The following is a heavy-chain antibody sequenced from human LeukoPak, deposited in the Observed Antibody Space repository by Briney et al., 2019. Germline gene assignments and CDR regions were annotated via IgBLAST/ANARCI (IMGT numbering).Heavy chain of an antibody. CDR1: GGSISSGGYS. J-gene: IGHJ1*01. V-gene: IGHV4-30-2*01. CDR2: IYHSGST. Sequence: PSETLSLTCAVSGGSISSGGYSWSWIRQPPGKGLEWIGYIYHSGSTYYNPSLKSRVTISVDTSKNQFSLKLSSVTAADTAVYYCATDYRAAAGTGEYFQHWGQGTLVTVSS. CDR3: ATDYRAAAGTGEYFQH. D-gene: IGHD6-13*01.